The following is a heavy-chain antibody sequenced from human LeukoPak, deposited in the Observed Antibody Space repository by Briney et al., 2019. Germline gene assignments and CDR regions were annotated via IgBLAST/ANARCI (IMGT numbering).Heavy chain of an antibody. Sequence: SETLSLTCTVSGGSISSYYWSWIRQPPGKGLEWIGYIYFSETTNYNPSLKSRVTISVDTSKNQFSLKLSSVTAADTAVYYCARLSFLEWLLATTGYMDVWGKGTTVTVSS. J-gene: IGHJ6*03. V-gene: IGHV4-4*08. CDR2: IYFSETT. CDR1: GGSISSYY. D-gene: IGHD3-3*02. CDR3: ARLSFLEWLLATTGYMDV.